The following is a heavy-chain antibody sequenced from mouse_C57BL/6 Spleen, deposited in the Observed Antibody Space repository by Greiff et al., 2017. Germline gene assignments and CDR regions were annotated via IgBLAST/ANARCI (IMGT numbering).Heavy chain of an antibody. CDR1: GFTFSSYT. CDR2: ISGGGGNT. D-gene: IGHD2-4*01. CDR3: ARLSYDYDGGFAY. V-gene: IGHV5-9*01. J-gene: IGHJ3*01. Sequence: EVHLVESGGGLVKPGGSLKLSCAASGFTFSSYTMSWVRQTPEKRLEWVATISGGGGNTYYPDSVKGRFTISRDNAKNTLYLQMSSLRSEDTALYYCARLSYDYDGGFAYWGQGTLVTVSA.